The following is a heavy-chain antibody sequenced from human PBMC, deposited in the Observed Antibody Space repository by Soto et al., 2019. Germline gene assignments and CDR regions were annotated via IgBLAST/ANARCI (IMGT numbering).Heavy chain of an antibody. CDR3: AKPLYNSSLTKGGMVYYYYGMDV. Sequence: EVQLLESGGGLVQPGGSLRLSCAASGFTFSSYAMSWVRQAPGKGLEWVSTISGSGGSTDYADSVKGRFTISRDNSKNTLYLQMNSLRADDTAVYYCAKPLYNSSLTKGGMVYYYYGMDVWGQGTTVIVSS. CDR1: GFTFSSYA. D-gene: IGHD6-13*01. V-gene: IGHV3-23*01. CDR2: ISGSGGST. J-gene: IGHJ6*02.